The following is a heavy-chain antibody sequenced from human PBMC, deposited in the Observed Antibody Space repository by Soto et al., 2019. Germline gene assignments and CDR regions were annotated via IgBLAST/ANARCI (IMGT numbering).Heavy chain of an antibody. CDR3: AKGAWLAF. J-gene: IGHJ1*01. CDR2: IRGSDGTT. D-gene: IGHD5-12*01. V-gene: IGHV3-23*01. CDR1: GFSFSTFD. Sequence: GGSLRLSCEASGFSFSTFDMSWVRQAPGKGLQCVSFIRGSDGTTYYADSVRGRFTIARDNSRNTLYLQMNSLRADDTALYYCAKGAWLAFWGRGTLVTVSS.